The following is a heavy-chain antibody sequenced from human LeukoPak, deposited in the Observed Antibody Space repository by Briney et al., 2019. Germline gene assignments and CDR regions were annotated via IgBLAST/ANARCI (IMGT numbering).Heavy chain of an antibody. Sequence: GGSLRLSCAASGFIFSSYSMSWVRQAPGKGLEWVSVITGSGKNTYYADSVKGRFTISKDNSKNTVYLQMNDLRVDDTAVYYCAKAASSSWPSYQYGMDVWGQGPRSPSP. CDR1: GFIFSSYS. D-gene: IGHD6-13*01. J-gene: IGHJ6*02. V-gene: IGHV3-23*01. CDR2: ITGSGKNT. CDR3: AKAASSSWPSYQYGMDV.